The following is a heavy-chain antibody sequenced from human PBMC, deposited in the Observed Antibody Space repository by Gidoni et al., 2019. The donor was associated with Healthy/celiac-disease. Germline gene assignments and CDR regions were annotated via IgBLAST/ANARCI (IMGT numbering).Heavy chain of an antibody. V-gene: IGHV3-33*01. CDR1: GFTFSSYG. CDR3: ARDFPSHYYDSSGPFDYYYYGMDV. CDR2: IWYDGSNK. J-gene: IGHJ6*02. D-gene: IGHD3-22*01. Sequence: QVQLVESGGGVVQPGRSLRSSCAASGFTFSSYGLRWVRQAPGKGLEWVAVIWYDGSNKYYADSVKGRFTISRDNSKNTLYLLMNSLRAEDTAVYYCARDFPSHYYDSSGPFDYYYYGMDVWGQGTTVTVSS.